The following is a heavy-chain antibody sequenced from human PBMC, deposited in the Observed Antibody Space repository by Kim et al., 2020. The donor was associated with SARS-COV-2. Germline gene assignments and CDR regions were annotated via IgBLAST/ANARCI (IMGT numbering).Heavy chain of an antibody. CDR3: ARRDRECSSWYRLNDAFDI. V-gene: IGHV4-59*08. J-gene: IGHJ3*02. CDR1: GGSISSYY. CDR2: IYYSGST. D-gene: IGHD6-13*01. Sequence: SETLSLTCTVSGGSISSYYWSWIRQPPGKGLEWIGYIYYSGSTNYNPSPKSRVTISVDKSKNQFSLKLSSVTAADTAVYYCARRDRECSSWYRLNDAFDIWGQGTMVTVSS.